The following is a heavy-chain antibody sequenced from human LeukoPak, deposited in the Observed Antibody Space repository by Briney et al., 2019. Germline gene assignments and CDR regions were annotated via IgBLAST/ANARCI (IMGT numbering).Heavy chain of an antibody. CDR2: ISSNGGST. CDR3: AKDDYYDTSGYRD. CDR1: GFTFSSYA. Sequence: GGSLRLSCAASGFTFSSYAMHWVRQAPGKGLEYVSAISSNGGSTYYANSVKGRFTISRDNSKNTLYLQMGSLRAEDMAVYYCAKDDYYDTSGYRDWGQGTLVTVSS. J-gene: IGHJ4*02. D-gene: IGHD3-22*01. V-gene: IGHV3-64*01.